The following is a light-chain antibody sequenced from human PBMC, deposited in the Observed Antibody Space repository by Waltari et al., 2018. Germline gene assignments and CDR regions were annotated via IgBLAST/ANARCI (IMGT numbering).Light chain of an antibody. J-gene: IGLJ2*01. CDR1: TSDIGYNKF. Sequence: QSALTQPASVSGSPGQSIAISCTGTTSDIGYNKFVSWYQQNPGKAPKPIIYDGTGRPSGFSDRFSGSKSGNTASLTISGLQAEDEADYYCSSYTSSRTLIFGGGTKVTV. CDR3: SSYTSSRTLI. CDR2: DGT. V-gene: IGLV2-14*01.